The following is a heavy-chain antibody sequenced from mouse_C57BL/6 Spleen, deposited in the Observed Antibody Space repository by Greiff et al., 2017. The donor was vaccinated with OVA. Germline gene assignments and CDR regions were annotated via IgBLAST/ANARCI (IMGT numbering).Heavy chain of an antibody. D-gene: IGHD1-1*01. V-gene: IGHV1-72*01. CDR1: VSTFPRYW. CDR3: AREGGSSLYYFDY. CDR2: IDPNSGGT. J-gene: IGHJ2*01. Sequence: QVQLQQPGAALVPPGASVKLSCPASVSTFPRYWLPWVQPSPGRGLSWIGRIDPNSGGTKYNEKFKSKATLTVDKPSSTAYMQLSSLTSEDSAVYYCAREGGSSLYYFDYWGQGTTLTVSS.